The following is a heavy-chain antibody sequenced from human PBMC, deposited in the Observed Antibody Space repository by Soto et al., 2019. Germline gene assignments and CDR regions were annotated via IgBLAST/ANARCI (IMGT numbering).Heavy chain of an antibody. V-gene: IGHV5-10-1*01. CDR2: IDPSDSYT. J-gene: IGHJ5*02. Sequence: VESLTIWCKGSGYSFTSYGIIWVLQMPGKGLEWMGSIDPSDSYTNYSPSFQGHVTISADKSISTAYLQWSSLKASDTAMYYCARHRRYYYGSGSQGGWFDPWGQGTMVTVSS. D-gene: IGHD3-10*01. CDR1: GYSFTSYG. CDR3: ARHRRYYYGSGSQGGWFDP.